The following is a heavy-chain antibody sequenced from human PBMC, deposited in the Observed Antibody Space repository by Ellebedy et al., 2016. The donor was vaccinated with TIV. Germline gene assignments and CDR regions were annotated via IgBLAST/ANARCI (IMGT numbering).Heavy chain of an antibody. Sequence: GESLKISCAASGFTFSSYEMNWVRQAPGKGLEWVSYISSSGSTIYYADSVKGRFTISRDNSKNTLYLQMNSLRAEDTAVYYCAKFPRRVRGVIPEYFQHWGQGTLVTVSS. J-gene: IGHJ1*01. V-gene: IGHV3-48*03. D-gene: IGHD3-10*01. CDR3: AKFPRRVRGVIPEYFQH. CDR2: ISSSGSTI. CDR1: GFTFSSYE.